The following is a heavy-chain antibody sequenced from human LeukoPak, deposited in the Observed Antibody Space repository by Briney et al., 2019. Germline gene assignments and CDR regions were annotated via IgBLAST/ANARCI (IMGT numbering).Heavy chain of an antibody. D-gene: IGHD3-22*01. Sequence: PGGSLRLSCAASGFTFSSYSMNWVRQAPGKGPEWVPSIGTSSSYIYYADSLKGRFTISRDNAENSLYLQMSSLRAEDTAVYYCARDVYNSIWGQGTLVTVSS. V-gene: IGHV3-21*01. CDR1: GFTFSSYS. J-gene: IGHJ4*02. CDR2: IGTSSSYI. CDR3: ARDVYNSI.